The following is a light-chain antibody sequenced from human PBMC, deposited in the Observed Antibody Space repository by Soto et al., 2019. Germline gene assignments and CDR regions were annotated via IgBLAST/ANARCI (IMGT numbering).Light chain of an antibody. CDR3: QQYDNSPVA. J-gene: IGKJ4*01. CDR1: QSISSSH. CDR2: GAS. Sequence: EIVLTQSPGTLSLSPGERATLSCRASQSISSSHLAWYQQRPGQAPRLLIDGASSRAIGIPDRFSGSGSGTDFTLTISRLEPEDFALYHCQQYDNSPVAFGGGTKVEIK. V-gene: IGKV3-20*01.